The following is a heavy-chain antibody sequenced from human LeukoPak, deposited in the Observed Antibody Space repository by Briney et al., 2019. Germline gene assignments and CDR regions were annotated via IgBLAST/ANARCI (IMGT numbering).Heavy chain of an antibody. D-gene: IGHD2-15*01. Sequence: GGSLRLSCAASGFTFSSHWMSWVRQAPGKGLEWVANINQDGSEKYYVDPVKGRFTISRDNAKNSLYLQMNTLSPEDTAIYYCARDHVVDGLVFDYWGQGTLVTVSS. CDR3: ARDHVVDGLVFDY. CDR1: GFTFSSHW. CDR2: INQDGSEK. V-gene: IGHV3-7*01. J-gene: IGHJ4*02.